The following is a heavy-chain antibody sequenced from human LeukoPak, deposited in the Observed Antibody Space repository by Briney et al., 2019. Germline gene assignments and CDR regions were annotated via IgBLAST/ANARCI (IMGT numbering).Heavy chain of an antibody. Sequence: PGGSLRLSCAASGFTFSSYEMNWVRQAPGKGLEWVSYISSSGSTIYYADSVKGRFTISRDNAKNSLYLQMNSLRAEDTAVYYCVRGLPGDPVGFDSWGQGTLVTVSS. CDR3: VRGLPGDPVGFDS. CDR1: GFTFSSYE. V-gene: IGHV3-48*03. CDR2: ISSSGSTI. J-gene: IGHJ4*02. D-gene: IGHD7-27*01.